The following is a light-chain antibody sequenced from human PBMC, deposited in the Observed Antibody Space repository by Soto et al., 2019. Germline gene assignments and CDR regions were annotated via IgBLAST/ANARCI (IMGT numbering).Light chain of an antibody. Sequence: QSVLTQPPSVSAAPGQKVTISCSRSGSNIGNNYVSWYQHLPGTAPKLLIYEDNKRPSGIPDRFPGSKSATSATLGITQLQTGDEADYYCVAWDNSLSAEVFGGGTKLTVL. CDR3: VAWDNSLSAEV. V-gene: IGLV1-51*02. CDR1: GSNIGNNY. CDR2: EDN. J-gene: IGLJ3*02.